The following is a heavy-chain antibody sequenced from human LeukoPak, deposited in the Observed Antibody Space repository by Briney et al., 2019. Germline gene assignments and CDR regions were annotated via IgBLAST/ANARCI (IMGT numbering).Heavy chain of an antibody. CDR1: GYTFTGYY. CDR2: IIPIFGTA. D-gene: IGHD6-19*01. Sequence: SVKVSCKASGYTFTGYYMHWVRQAPGQGLEWMGGIIPIFGTANYAQKFQGRVTITADESTSTAYMELSSLRSEDTAVYYCARDLGGISIAVAGTTEFPAFDIWGQGTMVTVSS. CDR3: ARDLGGISIAVAGTTEFPAFDI. V-gene: IGHV1-69*13. J-gene: IGHJ3*02.